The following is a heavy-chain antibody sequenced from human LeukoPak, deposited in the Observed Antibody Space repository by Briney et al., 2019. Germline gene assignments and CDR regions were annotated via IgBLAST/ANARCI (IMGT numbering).Heavy chain of an antibody. D-gene: IGHD3-9*01. Sequence: GGSLRLSCAASGFTFGSYWMSWVRQAPGKGLEWVANIKQDGSGKYYVDSVKGRFTISRDNSKNTLYLQMNSLRAEDTAVYYCAKVSGDYDILTGYCDYFDYWGQGTLVTVSS. CDR1: GFTFGSYW. J-gene: IGHJ4*02. V-gene: IGHV3-7*03. CDR2: IKQDGSGK. CDR3: AKVSGDYDILTGYCDYFDY.